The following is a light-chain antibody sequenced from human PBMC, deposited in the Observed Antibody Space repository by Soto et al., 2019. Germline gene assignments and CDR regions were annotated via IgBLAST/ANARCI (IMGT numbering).Light chain of an antibody. CDR2: GAS. Sequence: EVVMTQSPATLSVSPGERATLSCRASQSVSNNVAWYQQKPGQAPMLLIYGASTRATGVPARFSGSGSGTEFTLTISSLQSEDFAVYSCQQYDNWPVTFGQGTRLEIK. CDR3: QQYDNWPVT. V-gene: IGKV3-15*01. CDR1: QSVSNN. J-gene: IGKJ5*01.